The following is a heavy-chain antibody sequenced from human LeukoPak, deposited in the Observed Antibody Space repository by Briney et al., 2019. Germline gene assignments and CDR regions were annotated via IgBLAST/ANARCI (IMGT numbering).Heavy chain of an antibody. CDR2: ISGSGGST. CDR1: GFTFSSYA. Sequence: GGFLRLSCAASGFTFSSYAMSWVRQAPGKGLEWVSAISGSGGSTYYADSVKGRFTISRDNSKNTLYLQMNSLRAEDTAVYYCAKDTREDIVATIFDYWGQGTLVTVSS. D-gene: IGHD5-12*01. CDR3: AKDTREDIVATIFDY. V-gene: IGHV3-23*01. J-gene: IGHJ4*02.